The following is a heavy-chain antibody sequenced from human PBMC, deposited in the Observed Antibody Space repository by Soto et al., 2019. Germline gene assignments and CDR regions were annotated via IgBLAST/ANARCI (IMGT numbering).Heavy chain of an antibody. V-gene: IGHV1-3*01. D-gene: IGHD3-22*01. Sequence: ASVKVSCKASGYTFPSYAMHWVRQAPGQRLEWMGWINAGNGNTKYSQKFQGRVTITRDTSASTAYMELSSLRSEDPAVYYCGRVGARYYDSGGPAASGGQGPWFPVS. J-gene: IGHJ4*02. CDR1: GYTFPSYA. CDR2: INAGNGNT. CDR3: GRVGARYYDSGGPAAS.